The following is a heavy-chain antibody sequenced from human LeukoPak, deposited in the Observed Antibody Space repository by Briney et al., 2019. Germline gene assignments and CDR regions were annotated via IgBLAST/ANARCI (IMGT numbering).Heavy chain of an antibody. CDR1: GFTFSSNY. CDR3: ARGYLEYSSSSVSSGIDY. CDR2: IYSGGST. Sequence: GGSLRLSCAASGFTFSSNYMSWVRQAPGKGLEWVSVIYSGGSTYYADSVKGRFTISRDNSKNTLYLQMNSLRAEDTAVYYCARGYLEYSSSSVSSGIDYWGQGTLVTVSS. V-gene: IGHV3-53*01. J-gene: IGHJ4*02. D-gene: IGHD6-6*01.